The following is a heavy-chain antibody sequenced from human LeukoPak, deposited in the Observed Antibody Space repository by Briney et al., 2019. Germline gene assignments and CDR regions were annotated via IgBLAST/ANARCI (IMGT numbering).Heavy chain of an antibody. V-gene: IGHV1-2*02. D-gene: IGHD1-26*01. CDR1: GYTFTGYY. Sequence: ASVKVSCKASGYTFTGYYMHWVRQAPGQGLEWMGWINPNSGGTNYAQKFQGRVTMTRDTSISTAYMELSRLRSDDTAVYYCARGVGRWSGSYYLNYWGQGTLVNVSS. CDR2: INPNSGGT. CDR3: ARGVGRWSGSYYLNY. J-gene: IGHJ4*02.